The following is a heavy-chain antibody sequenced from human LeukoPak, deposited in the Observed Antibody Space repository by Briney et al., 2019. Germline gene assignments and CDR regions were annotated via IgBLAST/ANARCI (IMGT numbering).Heavy chain of an antibody. V-gene: IGHV3-7*01. CDR1: GFTFSSYW. CDR2: IKQDGSEK. J-gene: IGHJ4*02. D-gene: IGHD1-26*01. Sequence: GGSLRLSCAASGFTFSSYWMSWVRQAPGKGLEWVANIKQDGSEKYYVDSVKGRFTISRDSAKNSLYLQMNSLRAEDTAVYYCARDQSGSYYPLDYWGQGTLVTVSS. CDR3: ARDQSGSYYPLDY.